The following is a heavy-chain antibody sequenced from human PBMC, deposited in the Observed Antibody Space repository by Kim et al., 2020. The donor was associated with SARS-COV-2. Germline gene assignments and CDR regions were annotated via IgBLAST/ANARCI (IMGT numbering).Heavy chain of an antibody. V-gene: IGHV3-49*04. CDR1: GFTFGDYP. J-gene: IGHJ3*02. D-gene: IGHD1-1*01. Sequence: GGSLRLSCTASGFTFGDYPMSWVRQAPGKGLEWVGFIRSKAYGGTTEYAASVKGRFTISRDDSKSIAHLQMNSLKTEDTAMYYCSRGYKYRNDAFDICGQRTMVTVSS. CDR2: IRSKAYGGTT. CDR3: SRGYKYRNDAFDI.